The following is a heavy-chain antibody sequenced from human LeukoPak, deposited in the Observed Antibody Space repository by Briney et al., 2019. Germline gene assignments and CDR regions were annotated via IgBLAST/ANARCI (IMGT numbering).Heavy chain of an antibody. Sequence: AGGSLRLSCAASGFTVSSNHMSWVRQAPGKGLEWVSIIYSGGSTFYADSVKGRFTISRDNSKNTLYLQMNSLRAEDTAVYYCARGGSYLSAFDIWGQGTVVTVSS. CDR1: GFTVSSNH. J-gene: IGHJ3*02. CDR3: ARGGSYLSAFDI. D-gene: IGHD1-26*01. V-gene: IGHV3-53*01. CDR2: IYSGGST.